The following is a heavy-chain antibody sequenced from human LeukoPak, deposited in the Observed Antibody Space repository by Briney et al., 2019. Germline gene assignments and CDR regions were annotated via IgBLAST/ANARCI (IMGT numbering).Heavy chain of an antibody. CDR1: GFTFSSYA. Sequence: TGGSLRLSCAASGFTFSSYAMSWVRQAPGMGLEWVSAISGRGGSTYYADSVKGRFTISRDNAKNSLYLQMNSLRAEDTAVYYCAGRQGIVAAGTGFDYWGQGTLVTVSS. CDR3: AGRQGIVAAGTGFDY. CDR2: ISGRGGST. V-gene: IGHV3-23*01. J-gene: IGHJ4*02. D-gene: IGHD6-13*01.